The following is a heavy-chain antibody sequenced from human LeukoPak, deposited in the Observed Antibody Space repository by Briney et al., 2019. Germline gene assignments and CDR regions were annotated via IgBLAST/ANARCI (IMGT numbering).Heavy chain of an antibody. D-gene: IGHD5-18*01. Sequence: GGSLRLSCAASGFTFSSYGMHWVRQAPGKGLEWVAFIRYDGSNKYYADSVKGRFTISRDNSKNTLYLQMNSLRAEDTAVYYCARRGYSYGYFDYWGQGTLVTVSS. CDR1: GFTFSSYG. CDR3: ARRGYSYGYFDY. V-gene: IGHV3-30*02. CDR2: IRYDGSNK. J-gene: IGHJ4*02.